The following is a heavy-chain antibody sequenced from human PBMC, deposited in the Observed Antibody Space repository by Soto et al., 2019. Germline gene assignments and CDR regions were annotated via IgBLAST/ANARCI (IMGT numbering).Heavy chain of an antibody. Sequence: QITLKESGPTVVKPTQTLTLTCTFSGFSFSTSGVGVGWIRQPPGKALERLALIYWDDTKRYSPSLKSRLTITKGTSKNQVVLTMTNMDPVDTATYYCAHRIGESYYAYWGQGALITVSS. J-gene: IGHJ4*02. CDR1: GFSFSTSGVG. V-gene: IGHV2-5*02. CDR2: IYWDDTK. D-gene: IGHD3-16*01. CDR3: AHRIGESYYAY.